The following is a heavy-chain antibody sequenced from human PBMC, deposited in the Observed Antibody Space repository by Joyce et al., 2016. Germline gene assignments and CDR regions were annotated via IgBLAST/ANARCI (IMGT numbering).Heavy chain of an antibody. J-gene: IGHJ4*02. Sequence: QVQLVESGGGLVKPGGSLRLSCAASGITFTDYYMTWFRQTPGKGLECVSYISSGGTIYYADSVKGRFTISRDNAKNSLYLQMNSLRAEDAAVYYCAGGRRHNYGSKYWGQGTLVTVSS. CDR1: GITFTDYY. D-gene: IGHD4/OR15-4a*01. V-gene: IGHV3-11*04. CDR3: AGGRRHNYGSKY. CDR2: ISSGGTI.